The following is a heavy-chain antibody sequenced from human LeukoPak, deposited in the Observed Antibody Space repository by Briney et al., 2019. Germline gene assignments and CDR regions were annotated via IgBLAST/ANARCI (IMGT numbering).Heavy chain of an antibody. CDR3: ARQIASAGTAGFDF. CDR1: GGSISSYY. V-gene: IGHV4-4*07. Sequence: SETLSLTCTDSGGSISSYYWSWIRQPAGKGLEWIGRIYSTGSTNYNPSLKSRVSMSVDTSKNQFSLRLRSVTAADTAVYYCARQIASAGTAGFDFWGQGALVTVSS. CDR2: IYSTGST. D-gene: IGHD6-13*01. J-gene: IGHJ4*02.